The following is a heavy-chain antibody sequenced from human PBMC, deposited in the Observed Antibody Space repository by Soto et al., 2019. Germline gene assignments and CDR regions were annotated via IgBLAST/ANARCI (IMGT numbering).Heavy chain of an antibody. Sequence: QVQLVESGGGVVQPGRSLRLSCAASEFTFSNYGMHWVRQAPGKGLEWVAVILNDGSNRYHADSVKDRFTISRDNSKNTLYLQMNSLRAEDTAVYYCARDDEYSGNGMDVWGXGTTVTVSP. V-gene: IGHV3-33*01. CDR3: ARDDEYSGNGMDV. CDR2: ILNDGSNR. J-gene: IGHJ6*04. CDR1: EFTFSNYG. D-gene: IGHD3-10*01.